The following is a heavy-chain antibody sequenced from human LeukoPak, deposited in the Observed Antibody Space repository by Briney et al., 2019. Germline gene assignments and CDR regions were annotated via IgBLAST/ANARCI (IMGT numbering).Heavy chain of an antibody. D-gene: IGHD1-26*01. J-gene: IGHJ4*02. CDR2: INGDGTTT. CDR3: ARRWYTGTYYYFDL. V-gene: IGHV3-74*01. Sequence: GGSLRLSCAASGFTLSTHWMHWVRQAPGKGLVRVSRINGDGTTTSYADSVKGRFTISRVNAKSTLYLEMDSLRAEDTAIYYCARRWYTGTYYYFDLWGQGTLVTVSS. CDR1: GFTLSTHW.